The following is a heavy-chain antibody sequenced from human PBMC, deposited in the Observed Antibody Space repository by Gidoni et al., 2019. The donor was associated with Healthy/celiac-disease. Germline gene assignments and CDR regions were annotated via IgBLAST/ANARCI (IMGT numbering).Heavy chain of an antibody. CDR2: INPNSGGT. CDR1: GYTFTGYY. D-gene: IGHD1-26*01. J-gene: IGHJ4*02. CDR3: ARVGIVGATTNFDY. V-gene: IGHV1-2*02. Sequence: QVQLVQSGAEVKNPGASVKVSCKASGYTFTGYYLHRVRQAPGQGLEWVGWINPNSGGTNYAQKFQGRVTMTRDTSISTAYMELSRLRSDDTAVYYCARVGIVGATTNFDYWGQGTLVTVSS.